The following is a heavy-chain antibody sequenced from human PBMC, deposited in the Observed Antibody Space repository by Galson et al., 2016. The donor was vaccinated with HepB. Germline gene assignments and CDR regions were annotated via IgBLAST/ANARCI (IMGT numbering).Heavy chain of an antibody. CDR2: VNAGNGNT. CDR1: GYTFTSYA. D-gene: IGHD2-2*01. J-gene: IGHJ5*02. Sequence: SVKVSCKASGYTFTSYAIHWVRQAPGQRLEWMGWVNAGNGNTKYSQTFQGRVTITRDTFASTAYMELSSLRSEDTAVYYCARVAVPADVNWFDPWGQGTPVTVSS. V-gene: IGHV1-3*01. CDR3: ARVAVPADVNWFDP.